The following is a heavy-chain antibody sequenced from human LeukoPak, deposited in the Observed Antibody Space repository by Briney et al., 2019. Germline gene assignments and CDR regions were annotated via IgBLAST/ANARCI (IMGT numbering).Heavy chain of an antibody. J-gene: IGHJ4*02. CDR1: GFTFSSYA. CDR2: ISGSGGST. Sequence: PGGSLRLSCAASGFTFSSYAMSWVRQAPGKGLEWVSAISGSGGSTYYADSVKGRFTISRDNSKNTLYLQMNSLRAEDTAVYYCAKDRGSSGWYHPFDYWGQGTLVTVSS. CDR3: AKDRGSSGWYHPFDY. V-gene: IGHV3-23*01. D-gene: IGHD6-19*01.